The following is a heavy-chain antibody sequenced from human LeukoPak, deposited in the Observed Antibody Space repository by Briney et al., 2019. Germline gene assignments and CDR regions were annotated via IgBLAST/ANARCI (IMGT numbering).Heavy chain of an antibody. J-gene: IGHJ4*02. D-gene: IGHD5-18*01. Sequence: PGGSLRLSCAASGFTFSSDAMSWDRQAPGKGLEWVSAIVGSGGITYYADSVKGRFTISRDNSKNTLYLQMNSLRAEDTAVYYCAKAGYSYDHWGQGTLVTVSS. CDR1: GFTFSSDA. V-gene: IGHV3-23*01. CDR2: IVGSGGIT. CDR3: AKAGYSYDH.